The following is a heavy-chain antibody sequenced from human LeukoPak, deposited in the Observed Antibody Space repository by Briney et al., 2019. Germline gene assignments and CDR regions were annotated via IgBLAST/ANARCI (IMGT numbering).Heavy chain of an antibody. J-gene: IGHJ6*02. CDR3: AKVTGNFGGLPWYYYYYGMDV. D-gene: IGHD3-10*01. CDR2: ISGSGGST. CDR1: GFTFSSYA. V-gene: IGHV3-23*01. Sequence: GGSLRLSCAASGFTFSSYAMSWVRQAPGKGLEWVSAISGSGGSTYYADSVKGRFTISRDNSKNTLYLQMNSLRAEDTAVYYCAKVTGNFGGLPWYYYYYGMDVWGQGTTVTVSS.